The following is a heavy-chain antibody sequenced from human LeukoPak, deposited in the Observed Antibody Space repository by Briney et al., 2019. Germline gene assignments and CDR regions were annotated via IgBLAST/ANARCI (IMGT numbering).Heavy chain of an antibody. CDR3: ARLDNYLFDY. Sequence: SETLSLTCAVYGGSFSGYYWSWIRQPPGKGLEWIGEINHSGSTNYNPSLKSRVTISVDTSKNQFSLKLSSVTAADTAVYYCARLDNYLFDYWGQGSLVTVSP. D-gene: IGHD2/OR15-2a*01. CDR1: GGSFSGYY. J-gene: IGHJ4*02. V-gene: IGHV4-34*01. CDR2: INHSGST.